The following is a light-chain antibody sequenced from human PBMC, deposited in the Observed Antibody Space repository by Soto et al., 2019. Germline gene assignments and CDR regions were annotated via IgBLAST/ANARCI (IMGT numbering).Light chain of an antibody. CDR2: DAY. V-gene: IGKV1-5*01. J-gene: IGKJ4*01. CDR3: QQYNHYSGLT. CDR1: QSMTRW. Sequence: DIEMTQSPSTLAASIGDGVTITCRSSQSMTRWLAWDQQKPGKATKLLIYDAYSLESGVPSRFSGSGSGAEFTLTISSLQPDDFATYYCQQYNHYSGLTFGGGTKV.